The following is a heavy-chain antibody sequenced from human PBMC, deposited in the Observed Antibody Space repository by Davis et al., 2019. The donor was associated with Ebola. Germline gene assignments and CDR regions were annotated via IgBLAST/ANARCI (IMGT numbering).Heavy chain of an antibody. J-gene: IGHJ4*02. V-gene: IGHV3-48*04. CDR1: GFTFSSYA. CDR3: ARDRDPYYDILIGYSPLDY. CDR2: ISDSITTI. Sequence: GESLKISCAASGFTFSSYAMNWVRQAPGKGLEWVSYISDSITTIYYADSVKGRFTISRDNAKNSLYLQMTSLRAEDTAVYYCARDRDPYYDILIGYSPLDYWGQGSLVTVSS. D-gene: IGHD3-9*01.